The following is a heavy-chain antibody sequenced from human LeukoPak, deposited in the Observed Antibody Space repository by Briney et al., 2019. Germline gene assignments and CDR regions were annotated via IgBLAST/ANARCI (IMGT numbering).Heavy chain of an antibody. J-gene: IGHJ5*02. D-gene: IGHD3-10*01. CDR3: ARGYYGYLKNWFDP. CDR1: GFTFSSYA. Sequence: PGRSLRLSCAVSGFTFSSYAMHWVRQAPGKGLEWVAVISYDGSNKNYADSVKGRFTISRDNSKNTLYPQMNSLRAEDTAVYYCARGYYGYLKNWFDPWGQGTLVTVSS. V-gene: IGHV3-30*04. CDR2: ISYDGSNK.